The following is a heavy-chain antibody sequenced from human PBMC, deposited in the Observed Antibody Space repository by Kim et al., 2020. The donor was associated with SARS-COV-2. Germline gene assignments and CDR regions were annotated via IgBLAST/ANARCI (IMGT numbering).Heavy chain of an antibody. D-gene: IGHD5-12*01. V-gene: IGHV3-64D*06. CDR3: VRYRRNYGAVH. J-gene: IGHJ4*02. CDR1: GFTFSDFA. Sequence: GGSLRLSCSASGFTFSDFAMHWVRRAPGMGLQYVSATTRDGAGSFYADSVKDRFTIFRDNSKNTLFLQMSGLRVEDTAVYYCVRYRRNYGAVHWDQGTLVTVSS. CDR2: TTRDGAGS.